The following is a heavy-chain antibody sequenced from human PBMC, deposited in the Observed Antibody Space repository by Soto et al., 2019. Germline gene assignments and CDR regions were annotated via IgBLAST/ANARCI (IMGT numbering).Heavy chain of an antibody. D-gene: IGHD3-10*01. CDR1: GYTFTSYA. CDR3: ARDTNPYRGEASSYFDL. J-gene: IGHJ2*01. V-gene: IGHV1-3*01. Sequence: ASVKVSCKASGYTFTSYAMHWVRQAPGQRLEWMGWINAGNGNTKYSQKFQGRVTITRDTSASTAYMELSSLRSEDTAVYYCARDTNPYRGEASSYFDLWGRGTLVTVSA. CDR2: INAGNGNT.